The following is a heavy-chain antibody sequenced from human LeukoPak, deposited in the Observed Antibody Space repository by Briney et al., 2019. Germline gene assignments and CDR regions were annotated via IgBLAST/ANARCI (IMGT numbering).Heavy chain of an antibody. J-gene: IGHJ6*02. V-gene: IGHV3-23*01. CDR2: ISSYDGST. D-gene: IGHD1-26*01. CDR3: AKDPTGIVGATVNYGMDV. CDR1: GFSFSNFA. Sequence: GGSLRLSCAASGFSFSNFAMSWVRQAPGKGLEWVSSISSYDGSTYSADSVKGRFTISRDNSKNTLYLQMNSLRAEDTAVYYCAKDPTGIVGATVNYGMDVWGQGTTVTVSS.